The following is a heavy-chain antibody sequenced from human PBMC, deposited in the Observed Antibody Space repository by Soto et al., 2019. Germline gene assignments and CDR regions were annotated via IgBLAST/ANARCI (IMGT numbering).Heavy chain of an antibody. D-gene: IGHD4-17*01. J-gene: IGHJ4*02. CDR1: GYTFTSYG. Sequence: AAVKVSCKASGYTFTSYGSSWVRQAPGQGLEWMGIINPSGGSTSYAQKFQGRVTMTRDTSTSTVYMELSSLRSEDTAVYYCAREKLRGYFDYWGQGTLVTVSS. CDR2: INPSGGST. V-gene: IGHV1-46*01. CDR3: AREKLRGYFDY.